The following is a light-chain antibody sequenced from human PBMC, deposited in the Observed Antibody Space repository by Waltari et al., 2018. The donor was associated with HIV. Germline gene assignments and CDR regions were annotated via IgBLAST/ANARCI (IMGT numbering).Light chain of an antibody. CDR2: NTD. Sequence: QTVVTQETSFSVSPGGTIPLTCGLSSGSISPAYSPSWYHQTAGQPPRTLIYNTDIRSSGVPDRFSGSIVGNKAALTITGAQSEDESDYYCVLYMASGRVFGGGTRLTVL. J-gene: IGLJ3*02. CDR3: VLYMASGRV. CDR1: SGSISPAYS. V-gene: IGLV8-61*01.